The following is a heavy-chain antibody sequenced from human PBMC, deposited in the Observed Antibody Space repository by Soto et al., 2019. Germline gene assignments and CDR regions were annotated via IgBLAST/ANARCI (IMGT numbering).Heavy chain of an antibody. J-gene: IGHJ6*02. Sequence: QVQLVKSGGGVVQPGRSLRLSCAASGFTFSNYGMHWVRQAPGTGLEWVAVILNDGSNRYHADSVKDRFTISRDNSKNRLYLQMNSLRAEDTAVYYCARDDEYSGNGMDVWGQWTTVTVS. D-gene: IGHD3-10*01. CDR3: ARDDEYSGNGMDV. V-gene: IGHV3-33*01. CDR1: GFTFSNYG. CDR2: ILNDGSNR.